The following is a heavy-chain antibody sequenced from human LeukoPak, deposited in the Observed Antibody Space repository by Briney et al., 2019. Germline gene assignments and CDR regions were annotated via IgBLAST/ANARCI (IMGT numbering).Heavy chain of an antibody. J-gene: IGHJ5*02. CDR2: IYPGDSDT. V-gene: IGHV5-51*01. Sequence: GESLKISCKGSGYSFTNYWLAWVRQMPGQGLEWMGIIYPGDSDTRYSPSFQGQVTISADKSLSTAYLQWSGLKASDTAMYYCARHHYSGLYNWFDPWGQGTLVTVSS. CDR3: ARHHYSGLYNWFDP. CDR1: GYSFTNYW. D-gene: IGHD1-26*01.